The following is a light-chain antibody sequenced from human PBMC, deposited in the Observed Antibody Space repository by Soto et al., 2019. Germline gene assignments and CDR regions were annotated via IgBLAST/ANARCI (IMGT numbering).Light chain of an antibody. CDR2: DAS. V-gene: IGKV3-11*01. J-gene: IGKJ3*01. CDR3: QQRSNWPPT. Sequence: EIVLTQSPATLSLSPGERATLSCRASQSVSSYLAWYQQKPGQAPRLLMYDASNRATGIPARLSGSGSGTDFNLTISSLEPEDFAVYYCQQRSNWPPTFGPGTKVDIK. CDR1: QSVSSY.